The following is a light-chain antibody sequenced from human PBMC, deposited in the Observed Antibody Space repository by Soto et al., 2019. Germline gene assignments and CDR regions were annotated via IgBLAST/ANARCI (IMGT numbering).Light chain of an antibody. CDR3: SSYTGSSTLVV. V-gene: IGLV2-18*02. J-gene: IGLJ2*01. Sequence: QSALTQPPSVSGSPGQSVTISCTGTSSDVGRYNHVSWYQQHPGTAPKLMIYDVSNRPSGVPDRFSGSKSGNTASLTISGLQAEDEADYYCSSYTGSSTLVVFGGGTKLTVL. CDR2: DVS. CDR1: SSDVGRYNH.